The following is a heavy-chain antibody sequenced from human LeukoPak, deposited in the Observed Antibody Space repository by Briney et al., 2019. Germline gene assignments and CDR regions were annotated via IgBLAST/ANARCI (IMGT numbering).Heavy chain of an antibody. J-gene: IGHJ4*02. V-gene: IGHV3-23*01. CDR3: ARDVGGYSYGYGGIFDY. CDR2: IRGRGSST. CDR1: GFTFSSYA. D-gene: IGHD5-18*01. Sequence: GGSLRLSCVASGFTFSSYAMSWVRQAPGKGLEWVSAIRGRGSSTYSADSVKGRFTLSRDNSKRTLYLQMNSLRAEDTAVYYCARDVGGYSYGYGGIFDYWGQGTLVTVSS.